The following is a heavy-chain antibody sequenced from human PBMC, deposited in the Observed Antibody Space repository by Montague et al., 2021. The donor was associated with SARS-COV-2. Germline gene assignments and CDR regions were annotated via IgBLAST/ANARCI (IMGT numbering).Heavy chain of an antibody. D-gene: IGHD3-22*01. V-gene: IGHV4-39*01. Sequence: SETLSLTCTVSGGSISSSSYYWGWIRRPPGKGLEWIGSIFYSGSTYYNPSLKSRVTISVDTSKNQFSLKLSSVTAADTAVYYCARLKRGGIVVGGRYYFDYWGQGTLVTVSS. J-gene: IGHJ4*02. CDR2: IFYSGST. CDR3: ARLKRGGIVVGGRYYFDY. CDR1: GGSISSSSYY.